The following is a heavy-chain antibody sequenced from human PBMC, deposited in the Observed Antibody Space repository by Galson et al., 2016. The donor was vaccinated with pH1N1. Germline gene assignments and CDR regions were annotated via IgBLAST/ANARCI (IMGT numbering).Heavy chain of an antibody. CDR2: IIPVFATT. CDR1: EGTFTSST. D-gene: IGHD4-23*01. V-gene: IGHV1-69*13. CDR3: ARTPTSVVTVYSPFDV. Sequence: SVKVSCKVSEGTFTSSTITWVRHAPGQGLEWVGYIIPVFATTTYALKFQGRVTLTADGSLHTAFMELSGLTSQDTAVYYCARTPTSVVTVYSPFDVWGQGTTVTVSS. J-gene: IGHJ6*02.